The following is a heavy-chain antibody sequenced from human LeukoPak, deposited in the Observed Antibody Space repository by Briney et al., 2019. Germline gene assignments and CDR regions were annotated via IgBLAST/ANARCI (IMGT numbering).Heavy chain of an antibody. CDR3: ATGHSTGYHYWFDP. J-gene: IGHJ5*02. CDR2: LDRESGET. V-gene: IGHV1-24*01. Sequence: ASVKVSCKVSGSALSDLAMQWVRQVPGKGLEWMGGLDRESGETLYSEKFQGRVIMAQDTSTDTAYMDLTSLTSEDTAVYYCATGHSTGYHYWFDPWGQGTLVTVSS. CDR1: GSALSDLA. D-gene: IGHD2-2*03.